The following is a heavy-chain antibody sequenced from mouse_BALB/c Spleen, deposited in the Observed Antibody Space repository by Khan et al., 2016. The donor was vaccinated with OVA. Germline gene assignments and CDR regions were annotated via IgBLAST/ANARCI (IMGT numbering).Heavy chain of an antibody. V-gene: IGHV2-9*02. CDR3: ARAFYNGAWFAY. CDR2: IWAGGST. CDR1: GFSISNYG. D-gene: IGHD1-3*01. J-gene: IGHJ3*01. Sequence: QVQLQQSGPGLVAPSQTLSISCTVSGFSISNYGVHWVRQPPGKGLEWLGVIWAGGSTNHNSALMSRLSITKDNSKNQVFLKMNSLQTYDTAIYYCARAFYNGAWFAYWGQGTLVTVSA.